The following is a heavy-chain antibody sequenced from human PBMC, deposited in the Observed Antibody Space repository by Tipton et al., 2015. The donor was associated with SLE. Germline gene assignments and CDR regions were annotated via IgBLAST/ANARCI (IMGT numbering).Heavy chain of an antibody. Sequence: QSGPEVKKPGASVKVSCKASGYTFTNYGISWVRQAPGQGLEWMGWISSYNGNTNYAQNLQGRVSMTTDTSTSTAYMELRSLRSDDTAVYYCARVVAAAGYYYYGMDVWGQGTTVSVSS. CDR3: ARVVAAAGYYYYGMDV. J-gene: IGHJ6*02. CDR2: ISSYNGNT. D-gene: IGHD6-13*01. V-gene: IGHV1-18*01. CDR1: GYTFTNYG.